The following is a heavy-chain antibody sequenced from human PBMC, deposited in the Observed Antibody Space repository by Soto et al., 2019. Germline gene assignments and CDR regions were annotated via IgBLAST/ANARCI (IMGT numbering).Heavy chain of an antibody. J-gene: IGHJ5*02. CDR2: IIPILGIA. CDR1: GGTFSSYT. Sequence: QVQLVQSGAEVKKPGSSVKVSCKASGGTFSSYTISWVRQAPGQGLEWMGRIIPILGIANYAQKFQGRVTITADKSTSTAYMELSSLRSEDTAVYYCARESGWYKYWFDPWGQGTLVTVSS. D-gene: IGHD6-19*01. V-gene: IGHV1-69*08. CDR3: ARESGWYKYWFDP.